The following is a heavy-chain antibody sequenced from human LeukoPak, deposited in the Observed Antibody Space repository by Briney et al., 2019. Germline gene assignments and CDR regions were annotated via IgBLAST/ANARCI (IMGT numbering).Heavy chain of an antibody. CDR1: GYTFSDYY. D-gene: IGHD3-22*01. V-gene: IGHV1-2*02. J-gene: IGHJ4*02. CDR2: INPNSGGT. Sequence: ASVKVSCKASGYTFSDYYVHWVRQAPGQGLEWMGWINPNSGGTNYEQKFQGRVTMTRDTSISTAFMELSRLRSDDSAVYYCAKESAGYYDSSGIQLDYWGQGTLVTVSS. CDR3: AKESAGYYDSSGIQLDY.